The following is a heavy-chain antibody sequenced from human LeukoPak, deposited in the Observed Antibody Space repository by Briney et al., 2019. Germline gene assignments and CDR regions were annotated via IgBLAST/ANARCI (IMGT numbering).Heavy chain of an antibody. CDR2: IYYSGST. CDR3: ARRVGANDY. D-gene: IGHD1-26*01. J-gene: IGHJ4*02. V-gene: IGHV4-39*01. CDR1: GGFISSSSYY. Sequence: SETLSLTCTVSGGFISSSSYYWGWIRQPPGKGLEWIGSIYYSGSTYYNPSLKSRVTISVDTSKNQFSLKLSSVTAADTAVYYCARRVGANDYWGQGTLVTVSS.